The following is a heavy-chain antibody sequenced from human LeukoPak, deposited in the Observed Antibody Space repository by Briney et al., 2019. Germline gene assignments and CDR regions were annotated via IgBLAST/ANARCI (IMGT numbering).Heavy chain of an antibody. CDR1: GYTFTNFD. J-gene: IGHJ4*02. CDR3: ARAPMGTAALY. CDR2: MNPVSGNA. V-gene: IGHV1-8*01. D-gene: IGHD2-2*01. Sequence: ASVKVSCKASGYTFTNFDINWVRQAPGQGLEWMGWMNPVSGNAGSAQKSQGRVTLTRDTSISTAYMEVSSLRSDDTAFYYCARAPMGTAALYWGQGTLVTVSS.